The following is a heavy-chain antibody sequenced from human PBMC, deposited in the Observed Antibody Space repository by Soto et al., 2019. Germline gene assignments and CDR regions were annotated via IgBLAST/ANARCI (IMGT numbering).Heavy chain of an antibody. CDR1: GAAISSGCYF. J-gene: IGHJ5*02. V-gene: IGHV4-61*03. Sequence: PSETLSLTCTVSGAAISSGCYFYSLLRPPPGKGLWWRGYYYCSGGTYYNPLHSSRVTISLDKYKSHFFLILISVAAASTAVYYCRGEKSDDNYFDPCGQGTLVTVSS. CDR3: RGEKSDDNYFDP. CDR2: YYCSGGT.